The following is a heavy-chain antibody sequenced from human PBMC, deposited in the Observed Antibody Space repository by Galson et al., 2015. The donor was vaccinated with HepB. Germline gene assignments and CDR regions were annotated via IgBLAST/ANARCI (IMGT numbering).Heavy chain of an antibody. CDR1: GFTLSPYP. D-gene: IGHD1-26*01. Sequence: SLRLSCAASGFTLSPYPMNWVRQAPGKGLEWVPTISTTTATTYHADSVQGRFTISRDQSKNTLYLRMNGLRAEDTAVYYCARRDLVGATRSWGTFDIWGQGTMVTVSS. V-gene: IGHV3-23*01. CDR2: ISTTTATT. J-gene: IGHJ3*02. CDR3: ARRDLVGATRSWGTFDI.